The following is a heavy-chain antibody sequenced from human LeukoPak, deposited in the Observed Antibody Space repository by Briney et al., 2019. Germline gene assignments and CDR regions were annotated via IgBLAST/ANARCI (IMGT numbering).Heavy chain of an antibody. J-gene: IGHJ6*02. CDR2: ISGSGGRT. Sequence: GGSLRLSCASSGFTFSSYPMSWVRQAPGKGLEWVSAISGSGGRTYYADSVKGRFTISRDNSKNTLYLQMNSLRAEDTGVYYCANNGSPGYYYYGMDVWGQGTTVTVSS. V-gene: IGHV3-23*01. D-gene: IGHD1-26*01. CDR1: GFTFSSYP. CDR3: ANNGSPGYYYYGMDV.